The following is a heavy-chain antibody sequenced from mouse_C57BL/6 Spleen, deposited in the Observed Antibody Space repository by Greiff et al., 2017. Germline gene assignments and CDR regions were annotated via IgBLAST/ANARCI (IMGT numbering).Heavy chain of an antibody. J-gene: IGHJ1*03. D-gene: IGHD1-1*01. CDR1: GYTFTDYN. CDR3: ATLTTVVERWYFDV. Sequence: EVQLQQSGPELVKPGASVKMSCKASGYTFTDYNMHWVKQSHGKSLEWIGYINPNNGGTSYNQKFKGKATLTVNKASSTAYMELRSLTSEESAVYYCATLTTVVERWYFDVWGTGTTVTVSS. CDR2: INPNNGGT. V-gene: IGHV1-22*01.